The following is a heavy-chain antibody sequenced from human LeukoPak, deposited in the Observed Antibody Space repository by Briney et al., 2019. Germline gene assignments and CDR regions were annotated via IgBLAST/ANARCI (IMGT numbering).Heavy chain of an antibody. CDR3: ASGRQLGY. J-gene: IGHJ4*02. CDR1: GFTFTNYW. V-gene: IGHV3-7*01. CDR2: IKQDGSEK. Sequence: GGSLRLSCAASGFTFTNYWMSWVRQAPGKGLEWVANIKQDGSEKYYVDSVKGRFTISRDNAKNSLYLQMNSLRAEDTALYYCASGRQLGYWGQGTLVTVSS. D-gene: IGHD3-16*01.